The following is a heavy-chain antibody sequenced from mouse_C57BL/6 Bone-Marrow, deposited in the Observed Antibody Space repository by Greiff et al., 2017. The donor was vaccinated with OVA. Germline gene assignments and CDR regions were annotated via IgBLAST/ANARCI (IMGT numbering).Heavy chain of an antibody. Sequence: QVQLKQPGAELVKPGASVKLSCKASGYTFTSYWMHWVKQRPGQGLEWIGMIHPNSGSTNYNEKFKSKATLTVDKSSSTAYMQLSSLTSEDSAVYYCARLYYGSSYCFDYWGQGTTLTVSS. D-gene: IGHD1-1*01. CDR3: ARLYYGSSYCFDY. J-gene: IGHJ2*01. V-gene: IGHV1-64*01. CDR2: IHPNSGST. CDR1: GYTFTSYW.